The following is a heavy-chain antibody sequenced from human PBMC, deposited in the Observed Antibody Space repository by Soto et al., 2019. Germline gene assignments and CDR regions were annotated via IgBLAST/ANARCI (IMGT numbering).Heavy chain of an antibody. D-gene: IGHD6-25*01. CDR3: ARYFRGSGRYFFDY. J-gene: IGHJ4*02. V-gene: IGHV3-30*03. Sequence: GGSLRLSCAASGFTFSSYGMHWVRQAPGKGLEWVAVISYDGGGTYYVDSVEGRFTISRDNAKDSLYLQMNSLRGEDTAVYYCARYFRGSGRYFFDYWGQGTLVTVSS. CDR2: ISYDGGGT. CDR1: GFTFSSYG.